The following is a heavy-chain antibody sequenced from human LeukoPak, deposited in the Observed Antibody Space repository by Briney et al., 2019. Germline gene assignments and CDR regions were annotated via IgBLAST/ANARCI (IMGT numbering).Heavy chain of an antibody. V-gene: IGHV3-21*01. J-gene: IGHJ6*03. D-gene: IGHD4-11*01. CDR3: AREHDYRVYYYYYYMDV. CDR1: GFTFSSYS. CDR2: ISSSSSYI. Sequence: PGGSLRLSCAASGFTFSSYSMNWVRQAPGKGLEWVSSISSSSSYIYYADSVKGRFTISRDNAKNSLYLQMNSLRAEDTAVYYCAREHDYRVYYYYYYMDVCGKGTTVTVSS.